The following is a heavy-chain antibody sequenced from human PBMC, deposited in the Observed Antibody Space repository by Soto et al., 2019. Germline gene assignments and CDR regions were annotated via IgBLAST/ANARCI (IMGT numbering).Heavy chain of an antibody. Sequence: QVQLVQSGAEVKKPGSSVKVSCKASGGTFSSYAISWVRQAPGQGLEWMGGIIPIFGTANYAQKFQGRVTITADKSSSTAYRELSSLRSEDTAVYDCARNMGYCSSTSCYTGGWFDPWGQGTLVTVSS. CDR1: GGTFSSYA. V-gene: IGHV1-69*06. CDR3: ARNMGYCSSTSCYTGGWFDP. J-gene: IGHJ5*02. CDR2: IIPIFGTA. D-gene: IGHD2-2*02.